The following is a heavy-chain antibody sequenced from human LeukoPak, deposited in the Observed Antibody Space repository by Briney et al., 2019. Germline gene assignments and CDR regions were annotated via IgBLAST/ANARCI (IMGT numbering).Heavy chain of an antibody. D-gene: IGHD3-3*01. CDR3: ARGVLRFLEWEGILDY. V-gene: IGHV1-69*05. J-gene: IGHJ4*02. CDR1: GGTFSSYA. CDR2: IIPIFGTA. Sequence: SVKVSCKASGGTFSSYAISWVRQAPGQGLEWMGGIIPIFGTANYAQKFQGRVTITTDESTSTAYMELSSLRSEDTAVYYCARGVLRFLEWEGILDYWGQGTLVTVSS.